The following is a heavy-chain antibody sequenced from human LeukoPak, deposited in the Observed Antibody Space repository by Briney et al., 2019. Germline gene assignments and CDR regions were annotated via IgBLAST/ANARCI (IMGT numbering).Heavy chain of an antibody. CDR3: ARDFYGGNSGVNWYFDL. D-gene: IGHD4-23*01. J-gene: IGHJ2*01. Sequence: ASVKVSCKVSEYTLTELSMHWVRQAPGKGLEWMGGFDPEDGETIYAQKFQGRVTMTEDKSTSTAYMELSSLRSEDTAVYYCARDFYGGNSGVNWYFDLWGRGTLVTVSS. CDR1: EYTLTELS. V-gene: IGHV1-24*01. CDR2: FDPEDGET.